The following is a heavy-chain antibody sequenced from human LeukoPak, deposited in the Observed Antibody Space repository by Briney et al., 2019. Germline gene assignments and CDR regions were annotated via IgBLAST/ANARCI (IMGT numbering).Heavy chain of an antibody. Sequence: GGSLRLSCAASGFTFSSYAMSWVRQAPGKGLEWVSAISGSGGGTYYADSVKGRFTISRDNSKNTLYLQMNSLRAEDTAVYYCAKDFVRVLDYQPLLAFDYWGQGTLVTVSS. V-gene: IGHV3-23*01. CDR1: GFTFSSYA. CDR3: AKDFVRVLDYQPLLAFDY. D-gene: IGHD2-2*01. CDR2: ISGSGGGT. J-gene: IGHJ4*02.